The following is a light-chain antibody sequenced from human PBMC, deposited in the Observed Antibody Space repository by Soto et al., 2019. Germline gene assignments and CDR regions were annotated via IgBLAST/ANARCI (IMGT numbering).Light chain of an antibody. CDR1: SSNIGAGYD. V-gene: IGLV1-40*01. Sequence: QSVLTQPPSVSGAPGQRVTISCNGSSSNIGAGYDVHWYQQFPGTAPKLLIYGNSKRPSGVPDRFSGSKSGTSVSLAITGLQADDETDYYCQSYDSSLNLYVFGTGTKITVL. CDR2: GNS. J-gene: IGLJ1*01. CDR3: QSYDSSLNLYV.